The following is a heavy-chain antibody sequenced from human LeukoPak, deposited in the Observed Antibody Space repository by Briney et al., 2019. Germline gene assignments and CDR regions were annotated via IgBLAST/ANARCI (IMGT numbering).Heavy chain of an antibody. Sequence: SETLSLTCTVSGGSISSYYWSWIRQPPGKGLEWMGYISYSGSTNYNPSLKSRVTISVDASKNQFSLKVSSVTAADTAVYYCARSAVIVATNPYYYYGMDVWGQGTTVTVSS. D-gene: IGHD5-12*01. V-gene: IGHV4-59*12. CDR2: ISYSGST. J-gene: IGHJ6*02. CDR1: GGSISSYY. CDR3: ARSAVIVATNPYYYYGMDV.